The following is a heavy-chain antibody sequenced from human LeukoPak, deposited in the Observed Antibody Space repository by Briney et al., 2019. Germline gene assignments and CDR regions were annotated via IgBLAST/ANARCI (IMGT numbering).Heavy chain of an antibody. D-gene: IGHD3-9*01. CDR1: GYTFTGYY. Sequence: ASVKVSCKASGYTFTGYYMHWVRQAPGQGLEWMGWINPNSGGTTYAQKFQGRVTMTRDTSISTAYMELSRLRSDDTAVYYCARVIRYFGWFYDAFDIWGQGTMVTVSS. CDR2: INPNSGGT. J-gene: IGHJ3*02. V-gene: IGHV1-2*02. CDR3: ARVIRYFGWFYDAFDI.